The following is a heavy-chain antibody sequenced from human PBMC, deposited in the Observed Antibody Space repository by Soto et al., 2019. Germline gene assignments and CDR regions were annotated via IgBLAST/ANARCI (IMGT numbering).Heavy chain of an antibody. CDR2: IYYSGST. V-gene: IGHV4-59*01. J-gene: IGHJ4*02. CDR3: AREAAAGPFDD. D-gene: IGHD6-13*01. CDR1: GGSISSYY. Sequence: LSLTCTVSGGSISSYYWSWIRQPPGKGLEWIGYIYYSGSTNYNPSLKSRVTISVDTSKNQFSLKLSSVTAADTAVYYCAREAAAGPFDDRGQGTPVTVSS.